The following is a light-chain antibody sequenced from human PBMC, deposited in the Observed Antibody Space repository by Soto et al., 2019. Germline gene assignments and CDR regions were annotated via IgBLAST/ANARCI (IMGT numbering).Light chain of an antibody. CDR1: QSVSSY. J-gene: IGKJ1*01. CDR2: GAS. CDR3: QQYGSSPIT. V-gene: IGKV3-20*01. Sequence: EIVLAQSPGTLSLSPGERATLSCRASQSVSSYLAWYQQKPGQAPRLLIYGASSRATGIPDRFSGSGSGTDFTLTISRLEPEDFAVYYCQQYGSSPITFGQGTKVDIK.